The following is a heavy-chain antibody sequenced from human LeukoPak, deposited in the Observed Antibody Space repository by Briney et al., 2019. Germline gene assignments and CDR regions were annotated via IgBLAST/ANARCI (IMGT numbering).Heavy chain of an antibody. D-gene: IGHD2-15*01. CDR2: IYHSGST. V-gene: IGHV4-34*01. CDR1: GGSFSGYY. CDR3: ARGPEYCSGGSCLFDY. Sequence: SETLSLTCAVYGGSFSGYYWSWIRQPPGKGLEWIGYIYHSGSTYYNPSLKSRVTISVDRSKNQFSLKLSSVTAADTAVYYCARGPEYCSGGSCLFDYWGQGTLVTVSS. J-gene: IGHJ4*02.